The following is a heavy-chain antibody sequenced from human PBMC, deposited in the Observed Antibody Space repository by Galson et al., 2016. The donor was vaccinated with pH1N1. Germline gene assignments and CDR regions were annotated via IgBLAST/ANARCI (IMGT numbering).Heavy chain of an antibody. CDR3: ARQYDFGDYRGNAFDI. D-gene: IGHD4-17*01. V-gene: IGHV5-51*03. CDR2: VNPGGSTI. Sequence: QSGAEVKKPGESLKISCKASGYRFTSYWIAWVRQVPGKGLEWVGVVNPGGSTIRYGPPFQGQVTISSGKSINTAYLPWISLKASDTATYYCARQYDFGDYRGNAFDIWGQGTMVIVSS. CDR1: GYRFTSYW. J-gene: IGHJ3*02.